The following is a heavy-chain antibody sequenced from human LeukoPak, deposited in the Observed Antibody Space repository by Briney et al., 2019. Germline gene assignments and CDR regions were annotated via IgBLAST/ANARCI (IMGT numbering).Heavy chain of an antibody. CDR2: INSDGSST. CDR1: GFTFSSYW. CDR3: ARGKTPAVTTPFDY. Sequence: GGSLRLSCAASGFTFSSYWMHWVRPAPGKGLVWVSRINSDGSSTSYADSVKGRFTISRDNAKNTLYLQMNSLRAEDTAVYYCARGKTPAVTTPFDYWGQGTLVTVSS. J-gene: IGHJ4*02. V-gene: IGHV3-74*01. D-gene: IGHD4-17*01.